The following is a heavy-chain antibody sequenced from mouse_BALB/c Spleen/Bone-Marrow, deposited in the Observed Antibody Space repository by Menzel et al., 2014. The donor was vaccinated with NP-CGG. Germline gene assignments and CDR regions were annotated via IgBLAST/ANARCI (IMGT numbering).Heavy chain of an antibody. J-gene: IGHJ3*01. V-gene: IGHV3-6*02. CDR2: ISYDGSN. CDR1: GYSITSGYY. CDR3: TIFLRGSGFAY. Sequence: EVKLQESGPGLVKPSQSLSLTCSVTGYSITSGYYWNWIRQFPGNKLEWMGYISYDGSNNYNPSLKNRISITRDTSKNQFFLKLISFTTGTPSPFSCTIFLRGSGFAYWAQG.